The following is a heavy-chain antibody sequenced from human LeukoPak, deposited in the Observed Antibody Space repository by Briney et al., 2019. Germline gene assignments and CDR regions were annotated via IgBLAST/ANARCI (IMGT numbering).Heavy chain of an antibody. CDR3: AKLLAVTNSYYFNY. V-gene: IGHV3-23*01. Sequence: PGGSLRLSCAASGFTFSSYAMSWVRQAPGKGLEWVSTISGSGSGGSTYYADSVKGRFTISRDNSKDTLYLQMNSLRAEDTAVYYCAKLLAVTNSYYFNYWGQGTLVTVSP. CDR1: GFTFSSYA. J-gene: IGHJ4*02. D-gene: IGHD6-19*01. CDR2: ISGSGSGGST.